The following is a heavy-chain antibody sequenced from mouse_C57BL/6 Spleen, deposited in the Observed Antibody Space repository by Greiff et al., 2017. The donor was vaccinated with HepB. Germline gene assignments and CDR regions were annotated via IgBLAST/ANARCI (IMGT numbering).Heavy chain of an antibody. D-gene: IGHD1-1*02. J-gene: IGHJ4*01. Sequence: VQVVESGAELVKPGASVKISCKASGYAFSSYWMNWVKQRPGKGLEWIGQIYPGDGDTNYNGKFKGKATLTADKSSSTAYMQLSSLTSEDSAVYFCARSGGYYAMDYWGQRTSVTVSS. CDR3: ARSGGYYAMDY. CDR2: IYPGDGDT. V-gene: IGHV1-80*01. CDR1: GYAFSSYW.